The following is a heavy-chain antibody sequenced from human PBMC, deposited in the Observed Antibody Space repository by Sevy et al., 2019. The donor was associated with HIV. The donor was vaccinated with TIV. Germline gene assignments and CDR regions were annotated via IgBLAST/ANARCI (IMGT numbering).Heavy chain of an antibody. Sequence: ASVKVSCKASGGTFSSYAISWVRQAPGQGLEWMGGIIPIFGTANYAQKSQGRVTITADESTSTAYMELSSLRSEDTAVYYCAGYYYDSSGYYYGRGAFDIWGQGTMVTVSS. CDR2: IIPIFGTA. D-gene: IGHD3-22*01. CDR3: AGYYYDSSGYYYGRGAFDI. J-gene: IGHJ3*02. CDR1: GGTFSSYA. V-gene: IGHV1-69*13.